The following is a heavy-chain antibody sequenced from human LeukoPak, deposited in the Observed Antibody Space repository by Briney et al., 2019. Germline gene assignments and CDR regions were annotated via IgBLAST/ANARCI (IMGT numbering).Heavy chain of an antibody. CDR2: INHSGST. Sequence: SETLSLTCAVYGGSFSGYSWSWIRQPPGKGLGWIGEINHSGSTNYNPSLKSRVTISVDTSKNQFSLKLSSVTAADTAVYYCARRLIPYYYDSDYYFDYWGQGTLVTVSS. CDR3: ARRLIPYYYDSDYYFDY. V-gene: IGHV4-34*01. CDR1: GGSFSGYS. J-gene: IGHJ4*02. D-gene: IGHD3-22*01.